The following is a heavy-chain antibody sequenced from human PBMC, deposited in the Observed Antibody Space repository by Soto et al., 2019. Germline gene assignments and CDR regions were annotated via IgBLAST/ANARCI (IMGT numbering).Heavy chain of an antibody. Sequence: QITLKESGPTLVKPTQTLTLTCTFSGFSLSITGMGVGWIRQPPGKALEWLALLYWDDDIHYSPSLKSSLTITKDTSKIQVVLTMTNMDPVDTATYYCVPSRSKGDFDLWGQGTLVTVSS. CDR2: LYWDDDI. V-gene: IGHV2-5*02. CDR1: GFSLSITGMG. J-gene: IGHJ5*02. CDR3: VPSRSKGDFDL.